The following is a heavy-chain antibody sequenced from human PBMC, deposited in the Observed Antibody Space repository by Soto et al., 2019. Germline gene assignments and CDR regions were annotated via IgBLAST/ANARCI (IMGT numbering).Heavy chain of an antibody. J-gene: IGHJ4*01. D-gene: IGHD3-3*02. CDR1: GFTFSSSY. CDR2: IYTAGTT. V-gene: IGHV3-66*01. CDR3: ARDSTWPARFGY. Sequence: EVQLVESGGGLVQPGGSLRLSCAASGFTFSSSYMGWVRQAPGKGLEWISVIYTAGTTYYADSVTGRFTISRDNSKNTLSLQVDSLRAEDTAVYYCARDSTWPARFGYWGHGTLVTVSS.